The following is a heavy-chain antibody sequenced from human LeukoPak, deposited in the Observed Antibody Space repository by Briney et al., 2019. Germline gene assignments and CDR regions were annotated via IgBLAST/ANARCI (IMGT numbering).Heavy chain of an antibody. J-gene: IGHJ3*02. CDR2: ISGSGGST. D-gene: IGHD3-22*01. CDR3: ARTMIVVVPGAFDI. Sequence: GGSLRLSCAASGFTFSSYAMGWVRQAPGKGLEWGSAISGSGGSTYYADSVKGRFTISRDNSKNTLYLQMNSLRAEDTAVYYCARTMIVVVPGAFDIWGQGPMVTVSS. V-gene: IGHV3-23*01. CDR1: GFTFSSYA.